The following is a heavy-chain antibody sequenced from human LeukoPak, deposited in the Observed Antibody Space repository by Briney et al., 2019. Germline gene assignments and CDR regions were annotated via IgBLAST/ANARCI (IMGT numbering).Heavy chain of an antibody. Sequence: PSETLSLTCTVSGGSISSSSYYWGWIRQSPGKGLEWIGMMYYIGSIYYNTSLKSRVSLSVDTPKNQFSLKLSSVTAADTAVYYCARHGRDGYNYGPVVYYWGQGTLVTVSS. D-gene: IGHD5-24*01. CDR2: MYYIGSI. J-gene: IGHJ4*02. V-gene: IGHV4-39*01. CDR3: ARHGRDGYNYGPVVYY. CDR1: GGSISSSSYY.